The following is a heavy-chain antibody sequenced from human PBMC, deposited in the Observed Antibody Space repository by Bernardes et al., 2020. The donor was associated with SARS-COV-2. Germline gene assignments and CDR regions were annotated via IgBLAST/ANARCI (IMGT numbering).Heavy chain of an antibody. J-gene: IGHJ4*02. CDR3: ARAVVAALFDY. D-gene: IGHD2-15*01. Sequence: GGSLRLSCAASGFTLSSYAMHWVRQAPGKGLEYVSAISSNGGSTYYANSVKGRFTISRDNSKNTLYLQMGSLRAEDMAVYYCARAVVAALFDYWGQGTLVTVSS. V-gene: IGHV3-64*01. CDR2: ISSNGGST. CDR1: GFTLSSYA.